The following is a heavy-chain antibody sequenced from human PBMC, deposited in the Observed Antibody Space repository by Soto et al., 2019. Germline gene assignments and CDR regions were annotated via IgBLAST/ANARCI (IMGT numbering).Heavy chain of an antibody. J-gene: IGHJ4*02. CDR3: ARDKGGGGDGLDY. CDR1: GFTFSSYA. D-gene: IGHD2-21*02. V-gene: IGHV3-30-3*01. CDR2: ISYDGGNK. Sequence: QVQLVESGGGVVQPGRSLRLSCAASGFTFSSYAMHWVRQAPGKGLEWVAVISYDGGNKYYADSVKGRFTISRDNSKNTLYLQMNGQTAEDTAVKYFARDKGGGGDGLDYWGQGTLVTVSS.